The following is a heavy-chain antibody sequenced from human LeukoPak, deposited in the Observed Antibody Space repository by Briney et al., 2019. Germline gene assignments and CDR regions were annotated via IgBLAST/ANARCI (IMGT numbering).Heavy chain of an antibody. Sequence: PGGSLRLSCAASGFTFSSYWMSWVRQAPGKGLEWVANIKQDGSEKYYVDSVKGRFTISRDNAKNSLYLQMNSLRAEDTAVYYCARDEVVRGYYCYGMDVWGQGTTVTVSS. CDR3: ARDEVVRGYYCYGMDV. CDR2: IKQDGSEK. D-gene: IGHD3-10*01. CDR1: GFTFSSYW. J-gene: IGHJ6*02. V-gene: IGHV3-7*05.